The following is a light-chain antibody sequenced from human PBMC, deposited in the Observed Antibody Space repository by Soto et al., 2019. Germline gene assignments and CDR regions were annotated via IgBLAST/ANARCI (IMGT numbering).Light chain of an antibody. J-gene: IGKJ4*01. CDR2: AES. CDR1: QSVSNY. V-gene: IGKV1-39*01. Sequence: DIQMTQSPSSLSASVVYRATITCRASQSVSNYLKWYQQKPGKAPKILIYAESTLQSGVPSRFSGSGSGTDFTLTISSMQVEDVAVYYCNQYYTLHLTFGGGTKVDIK. CDR3: NQYYTLHLT.